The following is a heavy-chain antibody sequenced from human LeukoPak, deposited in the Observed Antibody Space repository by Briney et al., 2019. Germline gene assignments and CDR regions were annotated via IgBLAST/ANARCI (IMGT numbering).Heavy chain of an antibody. V-gene: IGHV4-39*07. CDR2: IYYSGSTYYSGST. D-gene: IGHD6-6*01. J-gene: IGHJ5*02. CDR3: ARGRTYRSSSWFDP. Sequence: SETLSLTCTVSGGSISSSGYYWGWIRQPPGKGLEWIGSIYYSGSTYYSGSTYYNPSLKSRVTISVDTSKDQFSLKLSSVTAADTAVYYCARGRTYRSSSWFDPWGQGTLVTVSS. CDR1: GGSISSSGYY.